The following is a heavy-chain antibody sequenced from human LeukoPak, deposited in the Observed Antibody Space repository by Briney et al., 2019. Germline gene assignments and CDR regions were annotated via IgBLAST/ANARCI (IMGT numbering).Heavy chain of an antibody. CDR1: GFTFSTYN. Sequence: GGSLRLSCAASGFTFSTYNMNWVRQAPGKGLEWVSSITSGGGYTYYADSVKGRFTASRDNAKNSLSLRLDSLRAEDTAVYYCARGHYDVLTSSYKWTPDYWGQGTLVTVSS. V-gene: IGHV3-21*06. CDR3: ARGHYDVLTSSYKWTPDY. J-gene: IGHJ4*02. CDR2: ITSGGGYT. D-gene: IGHD3-9*01.